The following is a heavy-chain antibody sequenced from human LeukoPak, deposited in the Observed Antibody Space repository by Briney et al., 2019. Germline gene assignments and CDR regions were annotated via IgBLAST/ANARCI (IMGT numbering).Heavy chain of an antibody. Sequence: ASVKVSCKASGYTFTSYDINWVRQATGQGLEWMGWMNPNSGNTGHAQKFQGRVTITRNTSISTAYMELSSLRSEDTAVYYCARGKIIWRLFDYWGQGTLVTVSS. V-gene: IGHV1-8*03. J-gene: IGHJ4*02. CDR3: ARGKIIWRLFDY. D-gene: IGHD3-16*01. CDR2: MNPNSGNT. CDR1: GYTFTSYD.